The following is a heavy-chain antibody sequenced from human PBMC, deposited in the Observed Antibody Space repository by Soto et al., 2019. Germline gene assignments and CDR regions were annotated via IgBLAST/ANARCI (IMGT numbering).Heavy chain of an antibody. CDR1: GYTFTTYD. V-gene: IGHV1-18*01. J-gene: IGHJ4*02. Sequence: ASVKVSCKASGYTFTTYDISWVRQAPGQGLEWMGRISTYNGNTNYPQSLQGRLTMTTDTSTTTAYMELRNLRSDDTAVYYCARELTVRGNDYWGQGTLVTVSS. D-gene: IGHD3-10*01. CDR3: ARELTVRGNDY. CDR2: ISTYNGNT.